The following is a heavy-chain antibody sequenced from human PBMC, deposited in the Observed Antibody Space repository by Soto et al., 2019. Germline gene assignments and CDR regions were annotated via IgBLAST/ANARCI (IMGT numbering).Heavy chain of an antibody. CDR2: IIWNSGSI. D-gene: IGHD2-2*01. CDR1: GFTYDDYA. Sequence: PWGSVRHYCASSGFTYDDYAMHRDRQDPGKGLECVSGIIWNSGSIGYADSVKGRFTISRDNAKNSLYLQMNSLRAEDTALYYCAKDLGYCSSTSCYGGARYYYYGMDVWGQGTTVTVSS. V-gene: IGHV3-9*01. J-gene: IGHJ6*02. CDR3: AKDLGYCSSTSCYGGARYYYYGMDV.